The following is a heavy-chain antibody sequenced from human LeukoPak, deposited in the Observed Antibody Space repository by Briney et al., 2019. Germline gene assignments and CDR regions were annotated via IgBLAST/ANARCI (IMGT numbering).Heavy chain of an antibody. Sequence: ASVKVSCKASGYTFTGYYMHWVRQAPGQGLEWMGWINPNSGGTNYAQKFQGRVTMTRDTSISTAYMELSRLRSDDTAVYYCARDHWTVGATSAAFDIWDQGTMVTVSS. J-gene: IGHJ3*02. D-gene: IGHD1-26*01. V-gene: IGHV1-2*02. CDR1: GYTFTGYY. CDR2: INPNSGGT. CDR3: ARDHWTVGATSAAFDI.